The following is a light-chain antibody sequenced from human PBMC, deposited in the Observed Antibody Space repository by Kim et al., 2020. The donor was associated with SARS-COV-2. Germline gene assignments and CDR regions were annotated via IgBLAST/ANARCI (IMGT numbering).Light chain of an antibody. V-gene: IGKV3-20*01. CDR3: QQYGNSPST. CDR1: QSVSSS. Sequence: LSPGERATLACRASQSVSSSLAWYQQKPGQAPRLLIHGASSRTTGIPDRFSGSGSGTDFTLTISRLEPEDFAVYYCQQYGNSPSTFGQGTLLEIK. J-gene: IGKJ5*01. CDR2: GAS.